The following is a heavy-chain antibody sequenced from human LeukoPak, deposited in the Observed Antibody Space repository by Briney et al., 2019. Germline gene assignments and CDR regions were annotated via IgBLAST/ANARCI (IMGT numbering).Heavy chain of an antibody. CDR3: ARHRGYGDYTYNWFDP. J-gene: IGHJ5*02. Sequence: SETLSLTCTVSGGSIRSTNYYWGWLRQPPGKGLEWIGSMYYRGTTHYNPSLKSRVTISVDTSKNQFSLKLSSVTAADTAVYYCARHRGYGDYTYNWFDPWGQGTLVTVSS. CDR1: GGSIRSTNYY. CDR2: MYYRGTT. V-gene: IGHV4-39*01. D-gene: IGHD4-17*01.